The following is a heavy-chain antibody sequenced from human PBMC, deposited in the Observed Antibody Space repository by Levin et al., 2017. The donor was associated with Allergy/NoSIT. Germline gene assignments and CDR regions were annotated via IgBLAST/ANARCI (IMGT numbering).Heavy chain of an antibody. J-gene: IGHJ4*02. D-gene: IGHD3-10*01. V-gene: IGHV4-39*01. CDR3: ARVGGVLLGYNFDY. CDR1: GGSITSSSYY. Sequence: PSETLSLICIVSGGSITSSSYYWGWIRQPPGKGLEWIGNIYYSGSTYQNPSLKSRITISVDTSKNQFSLKLSSVTAADTAVYYCARVGGVLLGYNFDYWGQGTLVTVSS. CDR2: IYYSGST.